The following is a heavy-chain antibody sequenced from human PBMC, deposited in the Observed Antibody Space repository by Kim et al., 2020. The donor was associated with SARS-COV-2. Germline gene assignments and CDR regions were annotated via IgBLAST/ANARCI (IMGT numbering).Heavy chain of an antibody. D-gene: IGHD3-22*01. CDR3: ARGPYDSSGYYDDY. J-gene: IGHJ4*02. V-gene: IGHV4-34*01. Sequence: PSVKSRVTRSGDKSKNQFSLKLSSVTAADTAVYYCARGPYDSSGYYDDYWGQGTLVTVSS.